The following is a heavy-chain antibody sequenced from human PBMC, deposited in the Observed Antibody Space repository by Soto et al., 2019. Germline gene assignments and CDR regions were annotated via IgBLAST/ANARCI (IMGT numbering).Heavy chain of an antibody. Sequence: GGSLRLSCAASGFTFSNAWMSWVRQAPGKGLEWVGRIKSKTDGGTTDYAAPVKGRFTISRDDSKNTLYLQMNSLKTEDTAVYYCTTRGCSSTRCSLFDYWGQGTLVTVSS. J-gene: IGHJ4*02. CDR3: TTRGCSSTRCSLFDY. D-gene: IGHD2-2*01. CDR2: IKSKTDGGTT. CDR1: GFTFSNAW. V-gene: IGHV3-15*01.